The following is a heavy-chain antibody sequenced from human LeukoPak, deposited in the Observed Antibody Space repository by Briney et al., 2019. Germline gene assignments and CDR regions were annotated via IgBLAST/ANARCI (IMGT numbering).Heavy chain of an antibody. J-gene: IGHJ6*03. CDR1: GYTFTSYD. CDR3: ARGLGDYEAYYYYYYYMDV. V-gene: IGHV1-8*01. D-gene: IGHD4-17*01. CDR2: MNPNSGNT. Sequence: ASVKVSCKASGYTFTSYDINWLRQATGQGLEWMGWMNPNSGNTGYAQKFQGRVTMTRNTSISTAYMELSSLRSEDTAVYYCARGLGDYEAYYYYYYYMDVWGKGTTVTVSS.